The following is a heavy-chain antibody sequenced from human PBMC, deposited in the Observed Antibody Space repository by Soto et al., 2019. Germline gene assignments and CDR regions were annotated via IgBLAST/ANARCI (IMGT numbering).Heavy chain of an antibody. CDR2: ISYDGSNK. CDR3: AKERMEQYQLLPFFDY. CDR1: GFSFSSYG. V-gene: IGHV3-30*18. J-gene: IGHJ4*02. D-gene: IGHD2-2*01. Sequence: PGGFLRLSCAASGFSFSSYGMHWLRQAAGKGLEWVAVISYDGSNKYYADSVRGRFTISRDNSKNTLHLQMNSLRPEDTAVFYCAKERMEQYQLLPFFDYWGQGTLVTVSS.